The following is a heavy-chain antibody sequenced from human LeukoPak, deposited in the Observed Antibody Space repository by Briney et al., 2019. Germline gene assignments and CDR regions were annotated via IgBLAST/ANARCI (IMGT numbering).Heavy chain of an antibody. CDR1: GGSISSGSYY. CDR3: ARGDGKSSYYMDV. J-gene: IGHJ6*03. V-gene: IGHV4-61*02. D-gene: IGHD5-24*01. CDR2: IYTSGST. Sequence: SQTLSLTCTVSGGSISSGSYYWSWIRQPAGKGLEWIGRIYTSGSTNYNPSLKSRVTISVDTSKNQFSLKLSSVTAADTAVYYCARGDGKSSYYMDVWGKGTTVTASS.